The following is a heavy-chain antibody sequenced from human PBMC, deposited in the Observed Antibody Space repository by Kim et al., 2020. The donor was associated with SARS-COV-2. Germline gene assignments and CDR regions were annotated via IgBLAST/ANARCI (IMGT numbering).Heavy chain of an antibody. J-gene: IGHJ4*02. Sequence: ASVKVSCKASGYTFTSYAMHWVRQAPGQRLEWMGWINAGNGNTKYSQKFQGRVTITRDTSASTAYMELSSLRSEDTAVYYCARAPFSGSYWYYFDYWGQGTLVTVSS. V-gene: IGHV1-3*01. D-gene: IGHD1-26*01. CDR3: ARAPFSGSYWYYFDY. CDR1: GYTFTSYA. CDR2: INAGNGNT.